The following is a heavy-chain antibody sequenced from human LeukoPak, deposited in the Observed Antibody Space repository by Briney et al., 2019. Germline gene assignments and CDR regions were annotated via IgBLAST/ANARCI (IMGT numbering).Heavy chain of an antibody. CDR2: ISCTSYI. CDR3: ARGGAAKAYYFAC. D-gene: IGHD3-10*01. V-gene: IGHV3-21*01. Sequence: PGGSLRLFCAASGFTFSSHSMTWVRQAPGKGLEWVSSISCTSYIYYADSVTGRFTISRDNAENSLYLQMNSMRAEDTAVYYCARGGAAKAYYFACWGQGTLVTVSS. J-gene: IGHJ4*02. CDR1: GFTFSSHS.